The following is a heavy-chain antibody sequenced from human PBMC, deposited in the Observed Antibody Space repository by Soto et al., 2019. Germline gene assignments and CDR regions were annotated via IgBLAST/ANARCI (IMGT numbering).Heavy chain of an antibody. D-gene: IGHD3-10*01. CDR2: IYYSGST. V-gene: IGHV4-30-4*01. CDR3: ARGWPGMDYQALYYFDY. Sequence: QVQLQESGPGLVKPSQTLSLTFTVSGGSISSGDYYWSWIRQPPGKGLEWLGYIYYSGSTYYNPSLKSRVTISVDTSKNQFSLKLSSVTAADTAVYYCARGWPGMDYQALYYFDYWGQGTLVTVS. CDR1: GGSISSGDYY. J-gene: IGHJ4*02.